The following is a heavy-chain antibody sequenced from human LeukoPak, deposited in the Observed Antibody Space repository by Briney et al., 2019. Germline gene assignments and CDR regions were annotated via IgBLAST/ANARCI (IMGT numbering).Heavy chain of an antibody. D-gene: IGHD1-26*01. CDR2: FRGYNGNT. J-gene: IGHJ4*02. CDR3: ARDCRYQCLFDC. V-gene: IGHV1-18*01. CDR1: GYSFINYG. Sequence: ASVKVSLKSSGYSFINYGYRWVRQAHGRGLEWMGWFRGYNGNTNYAQKFQGKVTMTTDTSKSTAYMELKSLRSDATAVYYCARDCRYQCLFDCWGQGTLVTVSS.